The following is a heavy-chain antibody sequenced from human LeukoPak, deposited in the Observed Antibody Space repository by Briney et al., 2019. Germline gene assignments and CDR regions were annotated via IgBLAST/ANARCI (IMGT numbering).Heavy chain of an antibody. CDR3: ARWNEHYDSSGYKYYMDV. J-gene: IGHJ6*03. CDR1: GGTFSSYA. Sequence: PWASVKVSCKASGGTFSSYAISWVRQAPGQGLEWMGWISGYNGKTNYAENLWGRVTMTTDTSTNTAYMELRSLRSDDTAVYYCARWNEHYDSSGYKYYMDVWDKGTTVTVSS. D-gene: IGHD3-22*01. V-gene: IGHV1-18*01. CDR2: ISGYNGKT.